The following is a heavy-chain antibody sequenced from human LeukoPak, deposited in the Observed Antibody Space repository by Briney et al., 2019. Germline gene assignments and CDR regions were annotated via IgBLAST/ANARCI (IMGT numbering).Heavy chain of an antibody. V-gene: IGHV4-61*02. CDR3: ARDQGWLQPGGFDY. Sequence: SETLSLTCTVSGGSISSGSYYWSWIRQPAGRGREGMGRIYTIWSTNYNPSLKSRATRSVDTSKNQFSLKLSCVTAADTAGDYCARDQGWLQPGGFDYWGQGTLVTVSS. D-gene: IGHD5-24*01. CDR2: IYTIWST. CDR1: GGSISSGSYY. J-gene: IGHJ4*02.